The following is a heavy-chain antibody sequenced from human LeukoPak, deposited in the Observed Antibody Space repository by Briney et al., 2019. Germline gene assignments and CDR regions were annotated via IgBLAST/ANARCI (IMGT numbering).Heavy chain of an antibody. J-gene: IGHJ6*02. CDR2: IIPIFGTA. CDR1: GGTFSSYA. D-gene: IGHD3-3*01. V-gene: IGHV1-69*01. CDR3: AREQSIFGTNYYGMDV. Sequence: SVKVSCKASGGTFSSYAISWVRQAPGQGLEWMGGIIPIFGTANYAQKFQGRVTITADESTSTAYMELSSLRSEDTAVYYCAREQSIFGTNYYGMDVWGQGTTVTVSS.